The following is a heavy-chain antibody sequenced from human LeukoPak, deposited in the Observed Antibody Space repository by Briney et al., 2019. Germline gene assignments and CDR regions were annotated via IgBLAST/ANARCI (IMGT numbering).Heavy chain of an antibody. CDR3: AREIIAAAGPFDP. D-gene: IGHD6-13*01. J-gene: IGHJ5*02. V-gene: IGHV4-39*07. CDR1: GGSISSGSYY. Sequence: PSQTLSLTCTVSGGSISSGSYYWSWIRQPPGKGLEWIGSIYHSGSTYYNPSLKSRVTISVDTSKNQFSLKLSSVTAADTAVYYCAREIIAAAGPFDPWGQGTLVTVSS. CDR2: IYHSGST.